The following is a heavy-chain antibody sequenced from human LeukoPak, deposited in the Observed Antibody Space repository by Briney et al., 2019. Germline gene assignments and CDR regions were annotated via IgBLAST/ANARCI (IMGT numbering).Heavy chain of an antibody. D-gene: IGHD4-17*01. Sequence: SETLSLTCTVSGYSISSGYYWGWIRQPPGKGLVWIGSIYHSGSTYYNPSLKSRVTISVDTSKNQFSLKLSSVTAADTAVYYCARDHEDYGDYVGWFDPWGQGTLVTVSS. CDR2: IYHSGST. J-gene: IGHJ5*02. CDR3: ARDHEDYGDYVGWFDP. CDR1: GYSISSGYY. V-gene: IGHV4-38-2*02.